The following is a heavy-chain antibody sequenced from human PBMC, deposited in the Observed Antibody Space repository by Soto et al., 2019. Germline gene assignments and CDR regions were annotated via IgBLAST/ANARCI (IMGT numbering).Heavy chain of an antibody. V-gene: IGHV4-61*01. CDR3: ARDRGYYDSSGYLKAFDI. J-gene: IGHJ3*02. Sequence: SETLSLTCTVSGGSVSSGSYYWSWIRQPPGKGLEWIGYIYYSGSTNYNPSLKSRVTISVDTSKNQFSLKLTSVTAADTAVYYCARDRGYYDSSGYLKAFDIWGQGTMVTVSS. CDR1: GGSVSSGSYY. CDR2: IYYSGST. D-gene: IGHD3-22*01.